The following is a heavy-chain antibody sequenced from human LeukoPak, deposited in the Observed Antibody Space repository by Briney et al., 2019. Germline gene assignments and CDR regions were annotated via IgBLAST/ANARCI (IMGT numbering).Heavy chain of an antibody. CDR3: ARVLDDYSNYGSCY. CDR2: ITSSSSYI. J-gene: IGHJ4*02. D-gene: IGHD4-11*01. Sequence: GGSLRLSCAASGFTFSSYSMSWVRQAPGKGLEWVSPITSSSSYIYYADSVKGRFTISRDNAKNSLYLQMNSLRAEDTAVYYCARVLDDYSNYGSCYWGQGTLVTVSS. CDR1: GFTFSSYS. V-gene: IGHV3-21*01.